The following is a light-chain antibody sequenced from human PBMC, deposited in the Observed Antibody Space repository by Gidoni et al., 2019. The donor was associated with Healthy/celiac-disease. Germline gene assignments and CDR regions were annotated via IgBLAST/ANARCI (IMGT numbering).Light chain of an antibody. CDR3: QQYNNWPLYT. Sequence: EIAMTQSPATLSVSPGERATLSCRASQSVSSNLAGYQQKPGQAPRLLIYGASTRATGIPARFSGSGSGTEFTLTISSLQSEDFAVYYCQQYNNWPLYTFGQXTKLEIK. CDR2: GAS. J-gene: IGKJ2*01. CDR1: QSVSSN. V-gene: IGKV3-15*01.